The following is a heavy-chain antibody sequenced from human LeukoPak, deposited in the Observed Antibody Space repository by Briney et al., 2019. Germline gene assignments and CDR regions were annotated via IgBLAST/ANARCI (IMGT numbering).Heavy chain of an antibody. J-gene: IGHJ4*02. D-gene: IGHD3-16*01. CDR2: ISGSGGST. Sequence: GGSLRLSCAASGFTFSSYAMSWVRQAPGKGLEWVSAISGSGGSTYYADSVKGRFTISRDNSKNTLHLQMNSLRAEDTAVYYCAKDWGGERFFDYWGQGTLVTVSS. V-gene: IGHV3-23*01. CDR3: AKDWGGERFFDY. CDR1: GFTFSSYA.